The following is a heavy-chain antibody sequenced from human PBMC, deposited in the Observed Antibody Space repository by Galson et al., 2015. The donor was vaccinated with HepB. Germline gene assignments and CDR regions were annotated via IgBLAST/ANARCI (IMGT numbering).Heavy chain of an antibody. Sequence: SLRLSCAVSGFTLSSSGMHWVRQAPGKGLEWVAVIKYDGNNKYYADSVKGRFTISRDGSKNTLYLQMNSLRGEDTAVYYCVRDLGRVTAIPFHWGQGTLVTVSS. J-gene: IGHJ4*02. CDR2: IKYDGNNK. V-gene: IGHV3-33*01. CDR1: GFTLSSSG. CDR3: VRDLGRVTAIPFH. D-gene: IGHD2-21*02.